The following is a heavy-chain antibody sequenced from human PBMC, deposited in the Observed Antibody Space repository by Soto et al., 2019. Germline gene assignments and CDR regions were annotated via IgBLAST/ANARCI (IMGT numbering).Heavy chain of an antibody. Sequence: DSVKGRFTISRDNSKNTLYLQMNSLRAEDTAVYYCARRDSSGYDGFDIWGQGTMVIVSP. V-gene: IGHV3-30*07. D-gene: IGHD3-22*01. CDR3: ARRDSSGYDGFDI. J-gene: IGHJ3*02.